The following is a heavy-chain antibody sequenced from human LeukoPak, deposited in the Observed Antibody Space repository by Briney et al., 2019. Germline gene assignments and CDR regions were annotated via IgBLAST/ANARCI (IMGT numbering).Heavy chain of an antibody. V-gene: IGHV3-74*03. J-gene: IGHJ4*02. CDR1: GFTFSSYW. CDR3: AREGRVSGYDFDC. Sequence: GGSLRPSCAASGFTFSSYWMHWVRQAPGKGLMWVSRINSDGSSITYADSVKGRFTISRDNAKNTLYLQMNSLRVEDTAVYYCAREGRVSGYDFDCWGQGTLVTVSS. D-gene: IGHD5-12*01. CDR2: INSDGSSI.